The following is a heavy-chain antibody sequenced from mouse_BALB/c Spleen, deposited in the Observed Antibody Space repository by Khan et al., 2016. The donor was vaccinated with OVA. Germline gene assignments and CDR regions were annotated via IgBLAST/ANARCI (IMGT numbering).Heavy chain of an antibody. CDR3: AGDYCRYDGYSVMDY. J-gene: IGHJ4*01. CDR2: IWAGGDT. D-gene: IGHD2-14*01. Sequence: QVQLKESGPGLVAPSQSLSITCTVSGFSLSRYNIHWVRQPPGKGLEWLGMIWAGGDTDYNSTLKSRLSIIKDNSKSQVFLKMNSLQTDDTAMYYCAGDYCRYDGYSVMDYWGQGTSVTVSS. V-gene: IGHV2-6-4*01. CDR1: GFSLSRYN.